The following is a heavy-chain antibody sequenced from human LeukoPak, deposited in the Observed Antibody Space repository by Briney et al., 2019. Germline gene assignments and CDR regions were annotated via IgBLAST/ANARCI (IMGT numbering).Heavy chain of an antibody. CDR3: ARDRAWNYFDY. V-gene: IGHV3-30*03. CDR2: ISNDGSRK. CDR1: GFTFSRHG. J-gene: IGHJ4*02. Sequence: GGSLRLSCAPSGFTFSRHGMHWVRQAPGKGLEWVAIISNDGSRKYYAHSVEGRFTISRDNSKNTMYLQMDSLRAEDTAVYYCARDRAWNYFDYWGQGTLVTVSS. D-gene: IGHD3-3*01.